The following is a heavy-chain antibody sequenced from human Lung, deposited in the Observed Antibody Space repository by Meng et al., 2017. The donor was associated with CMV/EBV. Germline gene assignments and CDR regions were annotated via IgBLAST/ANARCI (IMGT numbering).Heavy chain of an antibody. V-gene: IGHV4-4*02. J-gene: IGHJ4*02. CDR3: ASFPPPGKQWLVTDY. CDR1: GGSISSSNW. Sequence: QVQPQESGPGLVKPSATLSLTCAVSGGSISSSNWWSWVRQPPGKGLEWIGEIYHSGSTNYNPSLKSRVTISVDKSKNQFSLKLSSVTAADTAVYYCASFPPPGKQWLVTDYWGQGTLVTVSS. D-gene: IGHD6-19*01. CDR2: IYHSGST.